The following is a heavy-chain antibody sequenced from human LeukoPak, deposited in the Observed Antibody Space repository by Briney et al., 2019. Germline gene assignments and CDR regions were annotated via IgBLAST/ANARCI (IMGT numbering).Heavy chain of an antibody. CDR3: ARGGHQFGVVPAPDY. CDR1: GGSISSTTYY. D-gene: IGHD3-3*01. J-gene: IGHJ4*02. CDR2: IYNSGNT. V-gene: IGHV4-39*07. Sequence: MSSETLSLTCTVSGGSISSTTYYRGWIRQPPGKGLEWIGSIYNSGNTYYNPSLKSRVTLSIDTSKNQFSLKLSSVTAADTAVYYCARGGHQFGVVPAPDYWGQGTLVTVSS.